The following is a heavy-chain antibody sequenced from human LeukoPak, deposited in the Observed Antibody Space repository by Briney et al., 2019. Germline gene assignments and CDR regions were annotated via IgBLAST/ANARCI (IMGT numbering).Heavy chain of an antibody. V-gene: IGHV4-34*01. Sequence: SETLSLTCAVYGGSFSGYYWSWIRQPPGKGREGIGEINHSGSTNYNPSLKSRVTISVDTSKNQFSLKLSSVTAADTAVYYCAREGRRLLTGYYKAPGAFDIWGQGTMVTVSS. J-gene: IGHJ3*02. CDR1: GGSFSGYY. D-gene: IGHD3-9*01. CDR2: INHSGST. CDR3: AREGRRLLTGYYKAPGAFDI.